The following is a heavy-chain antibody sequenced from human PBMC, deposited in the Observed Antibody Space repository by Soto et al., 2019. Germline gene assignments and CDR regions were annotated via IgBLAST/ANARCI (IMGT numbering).Heavy chain of an antibody. V-gene: IGHV4-31*03. D-gene: IGHD3-22*01. CDR3: ARVYYYDSRGYLDC. CDR2: IYYSGST. J-gene: IGHJ4*02. Sequence: SETLSLTCTVSGGSISSGGYYWSWIRQHPGKGLEWIGYIYYSGSTYYNPSLKSRVTISVDTSKNQFSLKLSSVTAADRAVYYCARVYYYDSRGYLDCWGQGTLVTVSS. CDR1: GGSISSGGYY.